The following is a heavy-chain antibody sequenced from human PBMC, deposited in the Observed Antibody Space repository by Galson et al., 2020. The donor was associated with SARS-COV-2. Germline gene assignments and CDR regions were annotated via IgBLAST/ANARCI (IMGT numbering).Heavy chain of an antibody. V-gene: IGHV3-74*01. J-gene: IGHJ5*02. Sequence: TGGSLRLSCVGSGFTFRSHWMQWVRQAPGKGLVWVSRIGSDGTKTNYADSVKGRFTISRDNAKNTLYLQMSSLRAEDTAVYYCGRSASGRYSGTWGQGTLVTVSP. D-gene: IGHD6-19*01. CDR2: IGSDGTKT. CDR1: GFTFRSHW. CDR3: GRSASGRYSGT.